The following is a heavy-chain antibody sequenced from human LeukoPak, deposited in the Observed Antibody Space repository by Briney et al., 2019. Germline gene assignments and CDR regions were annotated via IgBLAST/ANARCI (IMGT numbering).Heavy chain of an antibody. D-gene: IGHD7-27*01. CDR2: IYHSGAT. J-gene: IGHJ5*02. CDR3: VRDLGLTRSDNWFDP. CDR1: GYSISSGHH. Sequence: SETLSLTCAVSGYSISSGHHWGWIRQSPGKGLEWIGFIYHSGATYYNPSLKSPVTISVDTSKNQFSLKLSSVTAADTAVYYCVRDLGLTRSDNWFDPCGQGSLVTVSS. V-gene: IGHV4-38-2*02.